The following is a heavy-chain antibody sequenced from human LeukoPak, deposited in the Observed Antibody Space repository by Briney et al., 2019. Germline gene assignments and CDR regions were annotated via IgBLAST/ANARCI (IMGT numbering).Heavy chain of an antibody. Sequence: SETLSLTCSVSGGSIDSYYWSWIRQPPGKGLEWIGYIYYTGSTEYHPSLKSRVTISLDTSKNQFSLKLTSVTAADTAVYYCARVYQSAEYYFDYWGQGNLVSVSS. V-gene: IGHV4-59*01. CDR2: IYYTGST. CDR3: ARVYQSAEYYFDY. CDR1: GGSIDSYY. D-gene: IGHD2-2*01. J-gene: IGHJ4*02.